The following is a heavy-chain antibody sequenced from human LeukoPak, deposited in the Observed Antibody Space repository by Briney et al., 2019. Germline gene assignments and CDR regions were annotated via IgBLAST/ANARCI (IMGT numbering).Heavy chain of an antibody. J-gene: IGHJ4*02. D-gene: IGHD1-26*01. CDR2: ISSSSSYI. CDR1: GFTFSTYS. V-gene: IGHV3-21*01. Sequence: GGSLRLSCAASGFTFSTYSMNWVRQAPGKGLEWVSSISSSSSYIYYADSVKGRFTISRDNAKNSLYLQMNSLRAEDTAVYYCARDLYSGSYVDYWGQGTLVTVSS. CDR3: ARDLYSGSYVDY.